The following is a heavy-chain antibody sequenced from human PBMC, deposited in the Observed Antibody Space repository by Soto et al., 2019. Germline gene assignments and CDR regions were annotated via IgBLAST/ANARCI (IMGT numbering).Heavy chain of an antibody. CDR3: ARGVYGDDYYYYMDV. CDR1: GGTFSSYA. CDR2: INPNSGGT. V-gene: IGHV1-2*04. D-gene: IGHD4-17*01. J-gene: IGHJ6*03. Sequence: ASVKVSCKASGGTFSSYAISWVRQAPGQGLEWMGWINPNSGGTNYAQKFQGWVTMTRDTSISTAYMELSRLRSDDTAVYYCARGVYGDDYYYYMDVWGKGTTVTVSS.